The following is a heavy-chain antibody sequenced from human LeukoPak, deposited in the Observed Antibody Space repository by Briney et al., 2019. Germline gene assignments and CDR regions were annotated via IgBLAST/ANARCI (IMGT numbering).Heavy chain of an antibody. CDR2: INHDGSER. CDR3: ARDISPRSSSGWVDAFDI. J-gene: IGHJ3*02. CDR1: EFTFRTYW. V-gene: IGHV3-7*01. D-gene: IGHD6-19*01. Sequence: GGSLRLSCAASEFTFRTYWMTWVRQAPGKGLEWVANINHDGSERFYADSVKGRFTISRDNAKNSLYLQMNSLRAEDTAVYYCARDISPRSSSGWVDAFDIWGQGTLVTVSS.